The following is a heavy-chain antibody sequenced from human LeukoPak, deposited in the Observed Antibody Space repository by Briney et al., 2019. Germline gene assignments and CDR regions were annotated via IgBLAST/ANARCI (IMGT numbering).Heavy chain of an antibody. CDR3: AKARGYYDSSGYDTYFDY. CDR2: IRYDGSNK. CDR1: GFTFSSYG. D-gene: IGHD3-22*01. V-gene: IGHV3-30*02. Sequence: PGGSLRLSCAASGFTFSSYGMHWVRQAPGKGLEWVAFIRYDGSNKYYADSVKGRFTISRDNSKNTLYLQMNSLRAEDTAVYYCAKARGYYDSSGYDTYFDYWGQGTLVTVSS. J-gene: IGHJ4*02.